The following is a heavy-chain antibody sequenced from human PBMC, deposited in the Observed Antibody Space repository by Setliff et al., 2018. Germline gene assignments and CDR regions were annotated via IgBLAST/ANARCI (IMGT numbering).Heavy chain of an antibody. V-gene: IGHV1-3*01. CDR3: ASAHYYSGYIEYFQY. D-gene: IGHD5-12*01. CDR2: IHAGNGDT. J-gene: IGHJ1*01. CDR1: GFTSTNYA. Sequence: ASVKVSCKASGFTSTNYAIHWVRQAPGQRPECMGWIHAGNGDTKYSQKFQGRVTITRDTSASTVYMELSSLRSEDTAVYYCASAHYYSGYIEYFQYWGQGSLVTVSS.